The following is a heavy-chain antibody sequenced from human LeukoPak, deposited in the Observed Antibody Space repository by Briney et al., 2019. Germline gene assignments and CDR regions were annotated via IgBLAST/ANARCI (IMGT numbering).Heavy chain of an antibody. CDR1: GGSISSSSYY. J-gene: IGHJ4*02. CDR3: ARPIIAAAGPFDY. Sequence: SETLSLTCTVSGGSISSSSYYWGWIRQPPGKGLEWIGSIYYSGSTYYNPSLKSRVTISVGTSKNQFSLKLSSVTAADTAVYYCARPIIAAAGPFDYWGQGTLVTVSS. V-gene: IGHV4-39*01. D-gene: IGHD6-13*01. CDR2: IYYSGST.